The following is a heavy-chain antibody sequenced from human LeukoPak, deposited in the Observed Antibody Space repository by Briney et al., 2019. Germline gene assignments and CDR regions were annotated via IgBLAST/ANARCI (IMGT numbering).Heavy chain of an antibody. CDR3: ARDSYTRDVALVDY. Sequence: GGSLRLSCAASGFTFSSYSMNWVRQAPGKGLEWVSSISSSSSYIYYADSVKGRFTISRDNAKNSLYLQMNSLRAEDTVVYYCARDSYTRDVALVDYWGQGTLVTVSS. V-gene: IGHV3-21*01. J-gene: IGHJ4*02. CDR2: ISSSSSYI. CDR1: GFTFSSYS. D-gene: IGHD5-24*01.